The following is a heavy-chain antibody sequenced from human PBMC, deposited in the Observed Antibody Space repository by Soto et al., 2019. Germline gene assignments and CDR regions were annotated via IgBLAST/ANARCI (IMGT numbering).Heavy chain of an antibody. CDR1: GDSISSNNNY. J-gene: IGHJ5*02. D-gene: IGHD5-18*01. Sequence: QVQLQEAGPGLVKPSQTLSLTCTVSGDSISSNNNYWSWIRQPPGEGLEWIGFISYSGTTSYSPSLKSRVAISLDTSKNQFSLSLSSVTAADTAVYYCARGRGYSYGLDPWGPGTLVTVSS. V-gene: IGHV4-30-4*01. CDR2: ISYSGTT. CDR3: ARGRGYSYGLDP.